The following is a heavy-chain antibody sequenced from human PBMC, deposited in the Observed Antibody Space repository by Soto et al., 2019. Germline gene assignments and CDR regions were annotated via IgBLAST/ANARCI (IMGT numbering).Heavy chain of an antibody. Sequence: SETLSLTCTVSGGSIIGYYWSCIRQPAGKGLEWIGRIYSDGSTNYNPSLKSRVTMSVDTSKNQFSLKLTSMTAADTAVYYCARGGSNDWQVAFDIWGQGTMVTVSS. CDR1: GGSIIGYY. CDR3: ARGGSNDWQVAFDI. V-gene: IGHV4-4*07. J-gene: IGHJ3*02. CDR2: IYSDGST. D-gene: IGHD3-9*01.